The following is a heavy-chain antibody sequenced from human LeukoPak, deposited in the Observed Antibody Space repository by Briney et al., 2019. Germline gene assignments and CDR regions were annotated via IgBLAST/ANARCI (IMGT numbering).Heavy chain of an antibody. D-gene: IGHD1-26*01. CDR3: AKDGMYSGSYPDAFDI. CDR2: ISGSGGST. CDR1: GFTFSNYA. J-gene: IGHJ3*02. Sequence: PGESLRLSCAASGFTFSNYAMSWVRQAPGKGLEWVSAISGSGGSTYYADSVKGRFTISRDNSKNTLYLQMNSLRAEDTAVYYCAKDGMYSGSYPDAFDIWGQGTMVTVSS. V-gene: IGHV3-23*01.